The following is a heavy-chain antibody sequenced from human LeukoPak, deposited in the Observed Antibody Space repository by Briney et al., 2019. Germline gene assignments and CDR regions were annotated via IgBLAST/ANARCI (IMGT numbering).Heavy chain of an antibody. CDR2: ISYDGSHN. Sequence: GGSLRLSCAASGFTFSSYGMHWVRQAPGKGLEWVAVISYDGSHNFHADSVKGRFTISRDKFKNTLYLQMNSLRAEDTAVYYCAEDGNPHAFDIWGQGTMVTVSS. CDR3: AEDGNPHAFDI. D-gene: IGHD4-23*01. CDR1: GFTFSSYG. V-gene: IGHV3-30*18. J-gene: IGHJ3*02.